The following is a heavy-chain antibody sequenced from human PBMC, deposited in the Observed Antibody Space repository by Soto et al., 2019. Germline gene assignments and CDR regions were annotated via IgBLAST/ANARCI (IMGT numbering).Heavy chain of an antibody. Sequence: PSETLSLTCTVSGASISGYHWSWIRQPPGKGLECLGYISYSGATNYNPSLKSRVTMSIDTSKNQFSLQLNSVTAADTAVYYCSRGLATDCYTSTFDYWGQDPWSPSPQ. CDR1: GASISGYH. CDR3: SRGLATDCYTSTFDY. CDR2: ISYSGAT. V-gene: IGHV4-59*08. D-gene: IGHD2-21*02. J-gene: IGHJ4*01.